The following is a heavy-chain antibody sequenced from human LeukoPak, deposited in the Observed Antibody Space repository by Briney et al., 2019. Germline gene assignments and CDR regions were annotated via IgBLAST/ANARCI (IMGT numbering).Heavy chain of an antibody. J-gene: IGHJ4*02. Sequence: SETLTLTCTVSGASISSYDYLWGWLPQPQGMGLEWVSNIYYSGSTNYNASHKSRAIITEDTSKTLFSLKLSSITAADTAVYCCARQWHWLLFDYWGQGTLVTVSS. CDR2: IYYSGST. D-gene: IGHD6-19*01. CDR3: ARQWHWLLFDY. CDR1: GASISSYDYL. V-gene: IGHV4-30-4*01.